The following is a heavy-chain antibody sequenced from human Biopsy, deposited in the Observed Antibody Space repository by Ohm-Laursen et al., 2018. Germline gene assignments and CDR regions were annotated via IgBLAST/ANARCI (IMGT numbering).Heavy chain of an antibody. CDR2: VNPNSGAT. V-gene: IGHV1-2*02. J-gene: IGHJ3*02. CDR1: GYTFTDYS. CDR3: ARDRMVTIITLVRADTFDI. Sequence: ASVKVSCKASGYTFTDYSLHWVRQAPGQGLEWMGWVNPNSGATNYAQKFQGRVTMTSDTSISTAYTELRRLISDDTAVYFCARDRMVTIITLVRADTFDIWGQGTLVSVSS. D-gene: IGHD3-10*01.